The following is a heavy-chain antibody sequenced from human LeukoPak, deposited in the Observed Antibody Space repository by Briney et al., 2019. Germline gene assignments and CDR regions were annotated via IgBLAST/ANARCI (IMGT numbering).Heavy chain of an antibody. CDR2: ISGSGTPI. D-gene: IGHD3-3*01. J-gene: IGHJ4*02. V-gene: IGHV3-11*04. CDR1: GFPFSDYY. Sequence: GGSLRLSCAASGFPFSDYYMSWIRQAPGKGLEWVSHISGSGTPIYYADSVKGRFTVSRDNAKNSLYLQMNSLRAEDTAVYYCAGDDFPYYFEYWGQGALVTVSS. CDR3: AGDDFPYYFEY.